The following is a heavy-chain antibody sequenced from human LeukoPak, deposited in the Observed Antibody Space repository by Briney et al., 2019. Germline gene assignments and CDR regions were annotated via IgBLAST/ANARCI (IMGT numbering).Heavy chain of an antibody. CDR1: GVSISSYY. J-gene: IGHJ4*02. CDR2: IYYSGST. Sequence: SETLSLTCTVSGVSISSYYWSWIRQPPGKGLEWIGYIYYSGSTNYNPSLKSQVTISVDTSKNQFSLKLSSVTAADTAVYYCARGNSGSYSQFDYWGQGTLVTVSS. V-gene: IGHV4-59*01. CDR3: ARGNSGSYSQFDY. D-gene: IGHD1-26*01.